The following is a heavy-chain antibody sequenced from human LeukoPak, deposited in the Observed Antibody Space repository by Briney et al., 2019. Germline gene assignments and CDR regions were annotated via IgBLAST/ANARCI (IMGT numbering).Heavy chain of an antibody. D-gene: IGHD6-13*01. V-gene: IGHV4-38-2*01. Sequence: SETLSLTCAVSGYSISSGYYWGWIRPPPGKGLEWVGSIYHSGSTYYKPSLKSRVTISVDTSKNQFSLKLSSVTAADTAVYYCARAKDRYSSSWEYFDYWGQGTLVTVSS. CDR3: ARAKDRYSSSWEYFDY. CDR1: GYSISSGYY. J-gene: IGHJ4*02. CDR2: IYHSGST.